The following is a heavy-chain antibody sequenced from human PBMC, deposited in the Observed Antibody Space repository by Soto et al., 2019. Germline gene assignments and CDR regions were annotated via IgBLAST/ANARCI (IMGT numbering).Heavy chain of an antibody. Sequence: QVQLVESGGGVVQPGRSLRLSCAASGCTFSSYGMHWVRQAPGKGLEWVAVISYDGSNKYYADSVKGRFTISRDNSKNTLYLQMNSLRAEDTAVYYCANVQLWAQDYYYGMDVWGQGTTVTVSS. CDR2: ISYDGSNK. CDR1: GCTFSSYG. D-gene: IGHD5-18*01. CDR3: ANVQLWAQDYYYGMDV. V-gene: IGHV3-30*18. J-gene: IGHJ6*02.